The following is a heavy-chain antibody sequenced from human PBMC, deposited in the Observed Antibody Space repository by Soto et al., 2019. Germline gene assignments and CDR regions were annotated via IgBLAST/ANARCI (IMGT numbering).Heavy chain of an antibody. J-gene: IGHJ1*01. CDR1: GGTFSIYA. D-gene: IGHD6-19*01. Sequence: GASVKVSCKASGGTFSIYAIIWVRQAPGQGLEWMGGIIPIFGTANYAQKFQGRVTITADESTSTAYMELSSLRSEDTAVYYCARVASSGWYGEYFQHWGQGTLVTVSS. CDR3: ARVASSGWYGEYFQH. V-gene: IGHV1-69*13. CDR2: IIPIFGTA.